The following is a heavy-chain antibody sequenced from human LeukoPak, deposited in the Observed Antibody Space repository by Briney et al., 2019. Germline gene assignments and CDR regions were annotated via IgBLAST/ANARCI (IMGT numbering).Heavy chain of an antibody. CDR3: AREKQDIVVVPAAMNGRHYYYGMDV. V-gene: IGHV1-18*04. CDR1: GYTFTSYG. D-gene: IGHD2-2*01. CDR2: ISAYNGNT. Sequence: GASVKVSCKASGYTFTSYGISWVRQAPGQGLEWMGWISAYNGNTNYAQKLQGRVTMTTDTSTSAAYMKLRSLRSDDTAVYYCAREKQDIVVVPAAMNGRHYYYGMDVWGKGTTVTVSS. J-gene: IGHJ6*04.